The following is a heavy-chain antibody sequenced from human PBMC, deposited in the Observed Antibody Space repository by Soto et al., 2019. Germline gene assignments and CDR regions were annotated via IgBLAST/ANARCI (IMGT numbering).Heavy chain of an antibody. CDR1: GFRFSSCD. J-gene: IGHJ6*02. D-gene: IGHD2-2*01. CDR3: ARSHLCFVSSTRSTGMDA. V-gene: IGHV3-33*01. CDR2: ISYDGSKK. Sequence: HPGGPLRLSCAASGFRFSSCDMHWVRQAPGKGLEWVTLISYDGSKKYTAESVKGRFTISRDNSQNTLYLQMNSQRAEDTAVYYCARSHLCFVSSTRSTGMDAWGQGTALTISS.